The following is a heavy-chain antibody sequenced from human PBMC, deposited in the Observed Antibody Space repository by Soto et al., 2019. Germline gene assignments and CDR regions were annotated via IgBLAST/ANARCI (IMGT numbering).Heavy chain of an antibody. Sequence: GASVKVSCKASGGTFSSYTISWVRQAPGQGLEWMGRIIPILGIANYAQKFQGRVTITADKSTSTAYMELSSLRSEDTAVYYCARSLNYDILTGTMGPYYGMDVWGQGTTVTVSS. J-gene: IGHJ6*02. CDR1: GGTFSSYT. D-gene: IGHD3-9*01. CDR2: IIPILGIA. CDR3: ARSLNYDILTGTMGPYYGMDV. V-gene: IGHV1-69*02.